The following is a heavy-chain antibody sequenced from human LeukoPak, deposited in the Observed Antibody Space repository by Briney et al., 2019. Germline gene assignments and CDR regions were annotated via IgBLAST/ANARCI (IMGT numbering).Heavy chain of an antibody. V-gene: IGHV3-53*01. D-gene: IGHD1-1*01. CDR1: GFIVSSNY. CDR2: IYSGGGT. J-gene: IGHJ4*02. Sequence: GGSLRLSCAASGFIVSSNYMSWVRQAPGRGLEWVSFIYSGGGTYYADSVKGRFTISRDNSKNTLYLQMNSLRVEDTAVYYCARGRNDKDWDQGTLVTVSS. CDR3: ARGRNDKD.